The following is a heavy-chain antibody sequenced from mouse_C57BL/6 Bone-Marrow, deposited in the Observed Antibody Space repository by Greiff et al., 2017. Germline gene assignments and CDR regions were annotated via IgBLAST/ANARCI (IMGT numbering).Heavy chain of an antibody. V-gene: IGHV1-80*01. D-gene: IGHD4-1*01. Sequence: QVQLQQSGAELVKPGASVKISCKASGYAFSSYWMNWVKQRPGRGLEWIGQIYPGDGDTNYNGKFKGKATLTADKSSSTAYMQLNSLTSEDSAVDFWARGGGTAWFAYWGQGTLVTVSA. CDR1: GYAFSSYW. CDR2: IYPGDGDT. CDR3: ARGGGTAWFAY. J-gene: IGHJ3*01.